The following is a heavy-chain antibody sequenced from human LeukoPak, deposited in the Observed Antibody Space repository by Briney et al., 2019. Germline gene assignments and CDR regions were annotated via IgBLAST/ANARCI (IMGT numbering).Heavy chain of an antibody. V-gene: IGHV3-21*01. Sequence: GSLRLSCAASGFTFSSYSMNWVRQAPGKGLEWVSSISSSSYIYYADSVKGRFTISRDNAKNSLYLQMNSLRAEDTAVYYCARVTVAGTKLGAFDIWGQGTMVTVSS. CDR3: ARVTVAGTKLGAFDI. CDR1: GFTFSSYS. J-gene: IGHJ3*02. CDR2: ISSSSYI. D-gene: IGHD6-19*01.